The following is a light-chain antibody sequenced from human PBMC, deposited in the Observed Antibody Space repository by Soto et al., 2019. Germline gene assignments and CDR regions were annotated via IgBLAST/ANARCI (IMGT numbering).Light chain of an antibody. Sequence: QSALTQPRSVSGSPGQSVTISCTGTSSDVGGYNYVSWYQQHPGKAPKLMIFDVNKRPSGVPDRFSGSKSGNTASLTISGLQAEDEANYYCCSYAGSYTFAVFGGGPKVTVL. J-gene: IGLJ2*01. V-gene: IGLV2-11*01. CDR3: CSYAGSYTFAV. CDR2: DVN. CDR1: SSDVGGYNY.